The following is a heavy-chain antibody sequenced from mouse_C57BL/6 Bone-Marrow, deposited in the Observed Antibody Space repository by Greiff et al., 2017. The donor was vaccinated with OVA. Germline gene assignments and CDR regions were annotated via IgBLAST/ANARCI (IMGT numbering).Heavy chain of an antibody. J-gene: IGHJ1*03. V-gene: IGHV1-72*01. CDR3: ARSVTTVVAENWYFDV. Sequence: VQLQQPGAELVKPGASVKLSCKASGYTFTSYWMHWVKQRPGRGLEWIGRIDPNSGGTTYNEKFKSKATLTVDKPSSTAYMQLSSLTSEDSAVYYCARSVTTVVAENWYFDVWGTGTTVTVSS. CDR2: IDPNSGGT. CDR1: GYTFTSYW. D-gene: IGHD1-1*01.